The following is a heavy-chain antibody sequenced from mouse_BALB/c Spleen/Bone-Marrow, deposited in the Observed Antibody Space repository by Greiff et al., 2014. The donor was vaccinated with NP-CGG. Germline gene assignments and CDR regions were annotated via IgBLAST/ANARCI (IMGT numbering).Heavy chain of an antibody. CDR1: GDSITRGY. D-gene: IGHD4-1*01. Sequence: DVHLVESGPSLVKPSQTLSLTCSVTGDSITRGYWNWIRKFPGNKLEYMGYITYSANTYYNPSLKSRPSITRDTSKNQYYLQLNSVTTEDTATYYCATGYYFDYWGQGTTLTVSS. J-gene: IGHJ2*01. V-gene: IGHV3-8*02. CDR2: ITYSANT. CDR3: ATGYYFDY.